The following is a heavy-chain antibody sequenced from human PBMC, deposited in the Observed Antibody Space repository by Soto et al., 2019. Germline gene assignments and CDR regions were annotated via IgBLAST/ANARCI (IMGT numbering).Heavy chain of an antibody. D-gene: IGHD4-17*01. V-gene: IGHV3-21*06. CDR1: GFTFSAYN. Sequence: GGSLRLSCAASGFTFSAYNMNWVRQPPGKGLEWVSSITSSSSSIYYADSLKGRFTISRDNAKNSLYLQMNSLRAEDTAVYYCASHYGDNGWFDPWGQGTLVTVSS. J-gene: IGHJ5*02. CDR3: ASHYGDNGWFDP. CDR2: ITSSSSSI.